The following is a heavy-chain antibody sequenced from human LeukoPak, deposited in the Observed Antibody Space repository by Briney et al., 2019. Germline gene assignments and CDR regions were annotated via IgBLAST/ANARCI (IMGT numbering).Heavy chain of an antibody. J-gene: IGHJ4*02. Sequence: PGRSLRLSCAASGFTFDDYAMHWVRQTPGKGLEWVSGISWNSGSIDYADSVKGRFTISRDNAKNSLYLQMNSLRPEDTALYFCAKDMMSARGAFDYWGQGTLVTVSS. V-gene: IGHV3-9*01. D-gene: IGHD4/OR15-4a*01. CDR2: ISWNSGSI. CDR1: GFTFDDYA. CDR3: AKDMMSARGAFDY.